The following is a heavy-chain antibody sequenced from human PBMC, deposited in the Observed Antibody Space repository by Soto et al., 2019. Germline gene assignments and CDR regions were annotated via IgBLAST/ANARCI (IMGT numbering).Heavy chain of an antibody. V-gene: IGHV4-34*01. D-gene: IGHD6-13*01. CDR2: INHSGST. CDR1: GGSFSGYY. CDR3: ARGLRRVWQQLVPGANWFDP. J-gene: IGHJ5*02. Sequence: SETLSLTCAVYGGSFSGYYWSWIRQLPGKGLEWIGEINHSGSTNYNPSLKSRVTISVDTSKNQFSLKLSSVTAADTAVYYCARGLRRVWQQLVPGANWFDPWGQGTLVTVSS.